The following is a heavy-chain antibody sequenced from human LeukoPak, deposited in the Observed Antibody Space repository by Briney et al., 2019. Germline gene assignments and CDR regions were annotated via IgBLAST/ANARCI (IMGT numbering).Heavy chain of an antibody. Sequence: SETLSLTCTVSGGSIRSYYWSWIRQPAGEGLEWIGRIYGSGTITYNPSLKSRVSMSVDTSRNQFSLNLRYVTAADAAVYYCARDSGTTGEVKFDPWGQGALVTVSS. D-gene: IGHD3-10*01. J-gene: IGHJ5*02. V-gene: IGHV4-4*07. CDR1: GGSIRSYY. CDR2: IYGSGTI. CDR3: ARDSGTTGEVKFDP.